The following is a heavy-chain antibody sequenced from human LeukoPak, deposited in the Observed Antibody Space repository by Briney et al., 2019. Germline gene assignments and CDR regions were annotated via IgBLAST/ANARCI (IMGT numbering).Heavy chain of an antibody. CDR2: ISGSGGST. J-gene: IGHJ4*02. CDR1: GFTFSSYA. D-gene: IGHD6-19*01. CDR3: AKVRVSIAVALKPDFDY. V-gene: IGHV3-23*01. Sequence: PGGSLRLSCAASGFTFSSYAMSWVRQAPGKGLEWVSAISGSGGSTYYADSVKGRFTISRDKSKNTLYLQMNSLRAEDTAVYYCAKVRVSIAVALKPDFDYWGQGTLVTVSS.